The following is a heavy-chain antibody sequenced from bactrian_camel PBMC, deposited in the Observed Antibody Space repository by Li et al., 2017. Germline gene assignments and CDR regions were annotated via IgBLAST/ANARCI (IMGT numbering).Heavy chain of an antibody. CDR3: AAAEGSWYGVYKH. CDR1: TYTYSPTC. CDR2: IRSGIT. V-gene: IGHV3S53*01. D-gene: IGHD6*01. Sequence: QLVESGGGSVQAGGSRRLSCRVSTYTYSPTCMAWFRQAPGKERELVSRIRSGITTYTDSVKGRFTISRDNGKNTGYLQMNMVTPSDTGLYWCAAAEGSWYGVYKHWAQGTQVTVS. J-gene: IGHJ4*01.